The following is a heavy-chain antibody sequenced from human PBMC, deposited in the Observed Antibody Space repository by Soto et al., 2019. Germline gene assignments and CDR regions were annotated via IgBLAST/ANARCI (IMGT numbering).Heavy chain of an antibody. CDR3: ARGRNGSGSYYNGGSYYYYGMDV. J-gene: IGHJ6*02. CDR1: GGSFSGYY. V-gene: IGHV4-34*01. Sequence: SETLSLTCAVYGGSFSGYYWSWIRQPPGKGLDWFGEINHSGSTNYNPSLKSRVTISVDTSKNQFSLKLSSVTAADTAVYYCARGRNGSGSYYNGGSYYYYGMDVWGQGTTVTVSS. CDR2: INHSGST. D-gene: IGHD3-10*01.